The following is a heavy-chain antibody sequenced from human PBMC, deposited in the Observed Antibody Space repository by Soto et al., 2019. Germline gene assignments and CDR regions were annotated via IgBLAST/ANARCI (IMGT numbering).Heavy chain of an antibody. Sequence: LRLSCAASGFTFNTYGMYWVRQAPGKGLEWVVAISYDGSNKYHADSVKGRFTISRDNSKNTLYLQMNSLRVEDTAVYYCAKDIVRYTYGACDYWGQGALVTVSS. CDR3: AKDIVRYTYGACDY. V-gene: IGHV3-30*18. CDR1: GFTFNTYG. D-gene: IGHD5-18*01. J-gene: IGHJ4*02. CDR2: ISYDGSNK.